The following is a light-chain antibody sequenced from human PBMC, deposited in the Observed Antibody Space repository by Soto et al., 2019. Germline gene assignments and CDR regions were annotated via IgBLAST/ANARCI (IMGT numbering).Light chain of an antibody. V-gene: IGKV2-28*01. CDR1: QSLLHSNGYNY. CDR3: MQSLQTPPFT. CDR2: LCS. Sequence: DIVMTQSPLSLPVSPGEPASISCRSSQSLLHSNGYNYLDWYLQKPGQSPQLLIYLCSKRASGVPDRFSGSGSGTDFTLKISRVEAEDVGVYYCMQSLQTPPFTFGPGTKVDIK. J-gene: IGKJ3*01.